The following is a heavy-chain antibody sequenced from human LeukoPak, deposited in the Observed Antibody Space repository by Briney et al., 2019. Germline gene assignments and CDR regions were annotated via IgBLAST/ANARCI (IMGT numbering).Heavy chain of an antibody. J-gene: IGHJ4*02. CDR1: GFTFSGCW. CDR3: ARDRIQLWSHDY. V-gene: IGHV3-7*04. D-gene: IGHD5-18*01. CDR2: IKPDGSEK. Sequence: PGGSLRLSCAASGFTFSGCWMSWVRQAPGKGLEWVANIKPDGSEKYYVDSVKGRFTISRDNAKNSPYLQMNGLRAEDTAVYYCARDRIQLWSHDYWGQGTLVTVSS.